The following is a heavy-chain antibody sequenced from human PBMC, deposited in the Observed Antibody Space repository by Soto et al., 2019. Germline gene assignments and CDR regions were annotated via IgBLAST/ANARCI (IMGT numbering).Heavy chain of an antibody. D-gene: IGHD5-18*01. J-gene: IGHJ6*02. V-gene: IGHV1-18*01. CDR2: ISAYNGNT. CDR1: GYTLTSYG. Sequence: QVHLVQSGAEVKKPGASVKVSCKASGYTLTSYGFSWVRQAPGQGLEWMGRISAYNGNTDYAQKIQGRVNMTTDTSTSTVYMELRSLRSDDTAVYYCARDAPYSSAGRRYYYGMDVWGQGTTVTVSS. CDR3: ARDAPYSSAGRRYYYGMDV.